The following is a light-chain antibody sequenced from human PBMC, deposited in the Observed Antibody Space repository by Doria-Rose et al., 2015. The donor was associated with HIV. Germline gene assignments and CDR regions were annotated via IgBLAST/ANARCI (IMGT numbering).Light chain of an antibody. CDR2: DGS. J-gene: IGKJ1*01. CDR3: HQYGTSWT. Sequence: EIVLTQSPGTLSLSPGERATLSCRASQSFSSTYLAWYQQKPGQAPSLLIYDGSTRATGIQDRFSASGSGTDFTLTINRLEPEDFALYYCHQYGTSWTFGQGTKVEI. V-gene: IGKV3-20*01. CDR1: QSFSSTY.